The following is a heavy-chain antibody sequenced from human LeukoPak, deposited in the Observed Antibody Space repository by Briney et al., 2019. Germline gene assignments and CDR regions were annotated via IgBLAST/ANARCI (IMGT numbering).Heavy chain of an antibody. CDR2: INPNSGGT. CDR3: ASVLEGAGAFDI. CDR1: RYTFTGYY. D-gene: IGHD3-3*01. Sequence: ASVKVSCKASRYTFTGYYMHWVRQAPGQGLEWMGWINPNSGGTNYAQKFQGRVTMTRDTSISTAYMELSRLRSDDTAVYYCASVLEGAGAFDIWGQGTMVTVSS. V-gene: IGHV1-2*02. J-gene: IGHJ3*02.